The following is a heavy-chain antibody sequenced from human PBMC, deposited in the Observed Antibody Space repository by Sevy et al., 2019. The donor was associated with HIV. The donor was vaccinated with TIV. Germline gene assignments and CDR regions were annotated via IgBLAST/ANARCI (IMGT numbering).Heavy chain of an antibody. J-gene: IGHJ5*02. D-gene: IGHD2-15*01. CDR3: AREGAPYRNIRYCSGDNCYYNWFDP. CDR1: GFIFNDYA. Sequence: GGSLRLSCAASGFIFNDYAMHWVRQAPGKGLEWVAVISDDGNNNYYTDSVEGRFTISRDNSKDMLYLQMNSLRAVDTAIYYCAREGAPYRNIRYCSGDNCYYNWFDPWGQGTLVTVSS. V-gene: IGHV3-30*10. CDR2: ISDDGNNN.